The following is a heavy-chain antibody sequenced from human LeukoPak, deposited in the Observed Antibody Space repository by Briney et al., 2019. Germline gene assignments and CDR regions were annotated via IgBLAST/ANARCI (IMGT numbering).Heavy chain of an antibody. V-gene: IGHV1-3*01. D-gene: IGHD3-22*01. CDR2: INAGNGNT. J-gene: IGHJ4*02. CDR1: GYTFTSYA. Sequence: GASVKVSCKASGYTFTSYAMHWVRQAPGQRLEWMGWINAGNGNTKYSQKFQGRVTITRDTSASTAYMELSSLRSEDTAVYYCARDHEYYYDSSGYVDWGQGTLVTVSS. CDR3: ARDHEYYYDSSGYVD.